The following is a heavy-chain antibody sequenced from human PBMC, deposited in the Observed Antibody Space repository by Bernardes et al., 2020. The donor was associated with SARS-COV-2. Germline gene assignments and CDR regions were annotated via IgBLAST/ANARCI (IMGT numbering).Heavy chain of an antibody. D-gene: IGHD1-20*01. CDR2: IGGDGSGT. CDR1: GITFSNFW. CDR3: AGTSITCCDY. J-gene: IGHJ4*02. V-gene: IGHV3-74*03. Sequence: AGSLILSCAASGITFSNFWMHWVRQAPGQGLVWVSRIGGDGSGTTYADSVKGRFTISRDNAKNTLYLQMNSLRVEDSAVYYCAGTSITCCDYWGQGTLVSVSS.